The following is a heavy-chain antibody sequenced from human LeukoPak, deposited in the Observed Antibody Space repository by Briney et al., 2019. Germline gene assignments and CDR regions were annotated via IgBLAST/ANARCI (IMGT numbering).Heavy chain of an antibody. J-gene: IGHJ3*02. D-gene: IGHD3-10*01. V-gene: IGHV3-33*08. CDR1: GFTFSSYG. Sequence: GGSLRLSCAASGFTFSSYGMHWVRQAPGKGLEWVAVIWYGGSNKYYADSVKGRFTISRDNSKNTLYLQMNSLRAEDTAVYYCARDLGGYYYGSGSLPDIWGQGTMVTVSS. CDR2: IWYGGSNK. CDR3: ARDLGGYYYGSGSLPDI.